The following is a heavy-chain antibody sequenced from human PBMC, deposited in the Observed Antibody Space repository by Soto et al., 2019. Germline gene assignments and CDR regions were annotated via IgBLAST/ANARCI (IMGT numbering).Heavy chain of an antibody. D-gene: IGHD4-17*01. CDR2: IWYDGSNK. V-gene: IGHV3-33*01. CDR3: ARGGEVTTIEYYYYGMDV. CDR1: GFTFSSYG. Sequence: QVQLVESGGGVVQPGRSLRLSCAASGFTFSSYGMHWVRQAPGKGPEWVAVIWYDGSNKYYADSVKGRFTISRDNSKNTLYLQMNSLRAEDTAVYYCARGGEVTTIEYYYYGMDVWGQGTTVTVSS. J-gene: IGHJ6*02.